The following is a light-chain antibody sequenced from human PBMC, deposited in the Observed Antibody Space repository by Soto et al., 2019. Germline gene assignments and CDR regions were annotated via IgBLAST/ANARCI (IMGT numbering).Light chain of an antibody. Sequence: EIVMKHSPATLSVSPGETVTLSCRASQSVSGDLAWYQQKPGQAPGLLSYGASTRATVIPDRFSVSGSGTDFTLTISSLQSAAFACDYCQQYNNWLFTVGGGTRVEIK. CDR3: QQYNNWLFT. V-gene: IGKV3-15*01. J-gene: IGKJ4*02. CDR1: QSVSGD. CDR2: GAS.